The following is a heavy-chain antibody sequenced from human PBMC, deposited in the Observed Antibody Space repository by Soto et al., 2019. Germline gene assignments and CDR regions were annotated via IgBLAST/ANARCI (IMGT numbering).Heavy chain of an antibody. CDR2: IIPIFGTA. D-gene: IGHD6-19*01. CDR1: GGTFSSYA. Sequence: VASVKVSCKASGGTFSSYAISWVRQAPGQGLEWMGGIIPIFGTANYAQKFQGRVTITADESTSTAYMELSSLRSEDTAVYYCASPGYSSGWYYFDYWGQGTLVTVSS. J-gene: IGHJ4*02. CDR3: ASPGYSSGWYYFDY. V-gene: IGHV1-69*13.